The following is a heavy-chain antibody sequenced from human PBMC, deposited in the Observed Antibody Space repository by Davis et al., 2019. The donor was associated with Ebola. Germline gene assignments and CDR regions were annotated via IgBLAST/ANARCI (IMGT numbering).Heavy chain of an antibody. CDR3: ARVDYATYFQD. CDR1: GGSISSYY. V-gene: IGHV4-59*01. CDR2: IYYSGST. D-gene: IGHD4-17*01. Sequence: SETLSLTCTVSGGSISSYYWSWIRQPPGKGLEWIGYIYYSGSTNYNPSLKSRVTISVDTSKNQFSLKLSSVTAADTAVYYCARVDYATYFQDWGQGTLVTVSS. J-gene: IGHJ1*01.